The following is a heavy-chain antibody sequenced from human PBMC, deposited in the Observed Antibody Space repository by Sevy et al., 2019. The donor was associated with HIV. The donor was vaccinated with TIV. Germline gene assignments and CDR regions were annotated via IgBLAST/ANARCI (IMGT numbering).Heavy chain of an antibody. J-gene: IGHJ3*02. CDR1: GLTFSSYA. V-gene: IGHV3-30*04. CDR2: ISYDGSNK. D-gene: IGHD3-22*01. Sequence: GGSLRLSCAASGLTFSSYAMHWVRQAPGKGLEWVAVISYDGSNKYYADSVKGRFTISRDNSKNTLYLQMNSLRAEDTAVYYCARDYYDSSGYNYEAFDIWGQGTMVTVSS. CDR3: ARDYYDSSGYNYEAFDI.